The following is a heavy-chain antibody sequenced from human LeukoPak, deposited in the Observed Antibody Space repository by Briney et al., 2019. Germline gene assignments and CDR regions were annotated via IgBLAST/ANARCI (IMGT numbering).Heavy chain of an antibody. V-gene: IGHV3-23*01. D-gene: IGHD6-19*01. J-gene: IGHJ5*02. CDR2: ISDTGDST. CDR1: GFTFSTYG. Sequence: PGGSLRLSCAASGFTFSTYGMTWVRQAPGKGLEWVSTISDTGDSTYYADSVKGRFTISRDNSESTLYLQMNGLRVEDTAVYYCAKGGSVAGRFDPWGQGTLVTVSS. CDR3: AKGGSVAGRFDP.